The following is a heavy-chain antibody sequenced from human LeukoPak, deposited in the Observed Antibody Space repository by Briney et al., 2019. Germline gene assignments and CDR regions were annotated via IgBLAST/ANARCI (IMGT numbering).Heavy chain of an antibody. CDR3: AKVVHDYYYGMDV. CDR2: ISCDGSNK. CDR1: GFTFSSYG. J-gene: IGHJ6*02. V-gene: IGHV3-30*18. Sequence: GGSLRLSCAASGFTFSSYGMHWVRQAPGKGLEWVAVISCDGSNKYYADSVKGRFTISRDNSKNTLYLQMNSLRGEDTAVYYCAKVVHDYYYGMDVWGQGTTVTVSS.